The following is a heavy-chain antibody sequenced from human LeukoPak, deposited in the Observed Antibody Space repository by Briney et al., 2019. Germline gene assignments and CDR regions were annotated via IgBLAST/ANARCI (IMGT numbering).Heavy chain of an antibody. CDR2: ISAYNGNT. J-gene: IGHJ4*02. Sequence: GASVKVSCKASGYTFTSYGISWVRQAPGQGLEWRGWISAYNGNTNYAQQKLQGRVTMTTDTSTSTASLELRSLRSDDTAVYYCARDLKRGYSSGRYSWGPGSSNDYWGQGTLVTVSS. V-gene: IGHV1-18*01. D-gene: IGHD6-19*01. CDR1: GYTFTSYG. CDR3: ARDLKRGYSSGRYSWGPGSSNDY.